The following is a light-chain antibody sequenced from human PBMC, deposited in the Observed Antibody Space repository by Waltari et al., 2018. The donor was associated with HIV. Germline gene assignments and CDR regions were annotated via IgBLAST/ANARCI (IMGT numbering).Light chain of an antibody. CDR3: AAWDDSLRGLV. CDR2: RNN. Sequence: QSVLTQPPSASGTPGQRVTISCSGSSSNIGSNYVFWYQQLPGTAPKLVIYRNNQRPSGVPDRFSGSKSGTSASLAISWLRSEDEAYYYCAAWDDSLRGLVFGVGTKLTVL. CDR1: SSNIGSNY. J-gene: IGLJ3*02. V-gene: IGLV1-47*01.